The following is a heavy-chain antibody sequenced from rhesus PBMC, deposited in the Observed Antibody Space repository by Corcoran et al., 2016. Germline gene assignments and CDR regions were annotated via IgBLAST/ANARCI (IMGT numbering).Heavy chain of an antibody. J-gene: IGHJ2*01. V-gene: IGHV4-173*01. CDR3: ARGSATFDL. D-gene: IGHD2-21*01. CDR1: GGSICRHW. Sequence: QLQLQESGPGLVKPSETLPLTCPFPGGSICRHWWSWILQPPGKGLEWIGRISGTSGSTNYNPSLKSRVTISTDTSKNQFSLKLNSVTAADTAVYYCARGSATFDLWGPGTPITISS. CDR2: ISGTSGST.